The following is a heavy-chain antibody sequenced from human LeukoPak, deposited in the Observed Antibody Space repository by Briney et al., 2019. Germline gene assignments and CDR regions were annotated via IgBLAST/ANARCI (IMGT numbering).Heavy chain of an antibody. Sequence: SETLSLTCAVYGGSFSGCYWSWIRQPPGKGLEWIGEINHSGSTNYNPSLKSRVTISVDTSKNQFSLKLSSVTAADTAVYYCARPARDIVVGEQKIMYYYYYMDVWGKGTTVTISS. D-gene: IGHD2-15*01. V-gene: IGHV4-34*01. CDR3: ARPARDIVVGEQKIMYYYYYMDV. J-gene: IGHJ6*03. CDR2: INHSGST. CDR1: GGSFSGCY.